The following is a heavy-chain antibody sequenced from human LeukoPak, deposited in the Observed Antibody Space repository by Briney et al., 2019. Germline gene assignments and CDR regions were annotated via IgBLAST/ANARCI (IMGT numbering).Heavy chain of an antibody. D-gene: IGHD5-18*01. J-gene: IGHJ4*02. CDR3: ARGTTSEVTAGDY. CDR1: GFTFSSYA. Sequence: TGGSLRLSCAVSGFTFSSYAMSWVRQAPGKGLEWVSVIYSDGSTHYADSVKGRFTISRDNSKNTLYLQMNSLRAEDTAVYYCARGTTSEVTAGDYWGQGTLVTVSS. V-gene: IGHV3-53*01. CDR2: IYSDGST.